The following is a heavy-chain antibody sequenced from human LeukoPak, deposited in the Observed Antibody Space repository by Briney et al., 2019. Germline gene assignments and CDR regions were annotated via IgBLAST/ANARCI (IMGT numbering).Heavy chain of an antibody. V-gene: IGHV3-53*01. J-gene: IGHJ3*02. CDR2: IYSGGTT. CDR3: ARGPVTKFEI. CDR1: GFTVSSNY. Sequence: GGSLRLSCAASGFTVSSNYMSWVRQAPGKGLEWVSVIYSGGTTYYADSVKGRFTISRDNSNNTLYLQMNSLRADDTAVYYCARGPVTKFEIWGQGTILTVSS. D-gene: IGHD4-17*01.